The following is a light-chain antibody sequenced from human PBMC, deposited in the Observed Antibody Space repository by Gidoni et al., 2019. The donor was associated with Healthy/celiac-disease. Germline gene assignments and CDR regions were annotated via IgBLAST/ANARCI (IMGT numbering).Light chain of an antibody. V-gene: IGLV1-44*01. J-gene: IGLJ3*02. CDR1: SSNIGSNT. CDR2: RNN. Sequence: QSVLTQPPSASGTPGQRVTISCSGSSSNIGSNTVNWYQQLPGTAPQLLIYRNNQRPSGVPDRFSGSKSGTSASLAISGLQSEDEADYYCAAWDDSLNGRWVFGGGTKLTVL. CDR3: AAWDDSLNGRWV.